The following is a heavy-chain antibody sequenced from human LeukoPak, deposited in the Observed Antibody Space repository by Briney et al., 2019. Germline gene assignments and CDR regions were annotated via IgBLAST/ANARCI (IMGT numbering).Heavy chain of an antibody. Sequence: ASVKVSCKASVCTFSSYAINWVRRATGQGLEWMGWMNPNSGNTGYAQKFQGRVTMTRNTSISTAYMELSSLRSEDTAVYYCARGGVVVRGVMDLDYWGQGTLVTVSS. D-gene: IGHD3-10*01. J-gene: IGHJ4*02. V-gene: IGHV1-8*02. CDR2: MNPNSGNT. CDR1: VCTFSSYA. CDR3: ARGGVVVRGVMDLDY.